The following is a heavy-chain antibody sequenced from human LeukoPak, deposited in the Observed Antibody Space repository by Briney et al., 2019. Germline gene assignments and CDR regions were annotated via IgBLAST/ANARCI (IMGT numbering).Heavy chain of an antibody. Sequence: PGGSLRLSCSASGFTFSTFWMSWVRQPPGKGLEWIGEINHSGSTNYNTSLKSRVTISVDTSKNQFSLKLSSVTAADTAVYYCARGRLYGGRYRWDYFDYWGQGTLVTVSS. CDR3: ARGRLYGGRYRWDYFDY. CDR1: GFTFSTFW. V-gene: IGHV4-34*01. J-gene: IGHJ4*02. CDR2: INHSGST. D-gene: IGHD6-19*01.